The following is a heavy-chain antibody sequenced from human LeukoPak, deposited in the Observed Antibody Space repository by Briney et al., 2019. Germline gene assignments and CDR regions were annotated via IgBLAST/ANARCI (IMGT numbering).Heavy chain of an antibody. CDR1: GFTFSSYA. D-gene: IGHD3-22*01. Sequence: GRSLRLSCAASGFTFSSYAMHWVRQAPGKGLEWVAVISYDGSNKYYADSVKGRFTISRDNSKNTLYLQMNSLRAEDTAVYYCARDHTYYYDSSGYYGYWGQGTLVTVSS. V-gene: IGHV3-30*04. CDR2: ISYDGSNK. J-gene: IGHJ4*02. CDR3: ARDHTYYYDSSGYYGY.